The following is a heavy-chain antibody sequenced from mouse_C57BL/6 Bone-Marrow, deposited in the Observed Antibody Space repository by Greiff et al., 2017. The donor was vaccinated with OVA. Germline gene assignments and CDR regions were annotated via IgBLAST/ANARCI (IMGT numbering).Heavy chain of an antibody. CDR2: ISYSGST. V-gene: IGHV3-1*01. CDR1: GYSITSGYD. J-gene: IGHJ4*01. CDR3: ARGPYYTYAMDY. D-gene: IGHD2-12*01. Sequence: EVKLQESGPGMVKPSQSLSLTCTVTGYSITSGYDWHWIRHFPGNKLEWMGYISYSGSTNYNPSLKSRISITHDTSKNHFFLKLNSVTTEDTATYYCARGPYYTYAMDYWGQGTSVTVSS.